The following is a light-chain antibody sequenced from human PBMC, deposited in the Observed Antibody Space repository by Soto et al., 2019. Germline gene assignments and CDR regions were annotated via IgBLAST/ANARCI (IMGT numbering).Light chain of an antibody. Sequence: DIQMTQSPSSLSASVGDRVTLSCRASRSISTYLNWYQQKPGKAPRLLIYGESSLQSGVPSRFSSSGSGKDFTLTISSLQTEDFATYYCQPSYSNPKTFGQGTKVEIK. J-gene: IGKJ1*01. CDR2: GES. V-gene: IGKV1-39*01. CDR3: QPSYSNPKT. CDR1: RSISTY.